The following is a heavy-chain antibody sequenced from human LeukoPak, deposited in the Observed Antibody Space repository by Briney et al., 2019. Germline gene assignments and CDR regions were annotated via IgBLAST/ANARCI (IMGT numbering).Heavy chain of an antibody. D-gene: IGHD2-15*01. V-gene: IGHV4-34*01. CDR1: GGSFSGYY. J-gene: IGHJ4*02. CDR2: INHSGST. Sequence: SETLSLTCAVYGGSFSGYYWSWIREPPGKGLEWIGEINHSGSTNYNPSLKSRVTISVDTSKNQFSLKLSSVTAADTAVYYCARGRLKGYCSGGSCYSTRYYFDYWGQGTLVAVSS. CDR3: ARGRLKGYCSGGSCYSTRYYFDY.